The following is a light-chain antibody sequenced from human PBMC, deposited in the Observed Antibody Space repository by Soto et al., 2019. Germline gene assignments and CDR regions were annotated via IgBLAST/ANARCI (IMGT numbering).Light chain of an antibody. Sequence: EIVLTPSPGTLSSSPVERATLSCRASQTVTSNYLAWYQQKPGQAPRLLFFGASIRATGLPDRFSGGGSGTDFTLTISRLEPEDFAVYYCQQYGRSPGTFGQGTKVDI. CDR3: QQYGRSPGT. V-gene: IGKV3-20*01. J-gene: IGKJ1*01. CDR2: GAS. CDR1: QTVTSNY.